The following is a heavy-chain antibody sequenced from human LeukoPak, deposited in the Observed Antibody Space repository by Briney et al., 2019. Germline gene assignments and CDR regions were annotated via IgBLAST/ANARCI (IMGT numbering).Heavy chain of an antibody. J-gene: IGHJ5*02. Sequence: SSETLSLTCTVSGRSISSYYWSWIRQPPGKGLEGIGYIYATGSTNYNPSLKSRVTISVDTSKNQFSLNLRSVTAADTAVYYCARHGSVRSPLGPWGQGTLVTVSS. CDR1: GRSISSYY. V-gene: IGHV4-4*09. CDR3: ARHGSVRSPLGP. D-gene: IGHD3-10*01. CDR2: IYATGST.